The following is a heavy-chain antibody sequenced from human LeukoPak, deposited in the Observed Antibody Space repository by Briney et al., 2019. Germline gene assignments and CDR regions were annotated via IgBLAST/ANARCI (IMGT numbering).Heavy chain of an antibody. J-gene: IGHJ3*02. CDR1: GFTFSDYY. CDR2: ISNSGNNI. V-gene: IGHV3-11*04. CDR3: ARDKPENYDSSGYRRRAFDI. Sequence: KTGGSLRLSCAASGFTFSDYYMSWIRQAPGKGLEWVSYISNSGNNIYYADSVKGRFTISRDNAKNSLYLQMNSLRAEDTAVYYCARDKPENYDSSGYRRRAFDIWGQGTMVTVSS. D-gene: IGHD3-22*01.